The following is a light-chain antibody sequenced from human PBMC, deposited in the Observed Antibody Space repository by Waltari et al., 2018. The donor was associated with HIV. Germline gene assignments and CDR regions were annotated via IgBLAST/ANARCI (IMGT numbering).Light chain of an antibody. V-gene: IGLV2-8*01. CDR2: EVS. CDR3: SSYAGSNNFV. CDR1: SSDVGGYNY. J-gene: IGLJ1*01. Sequence: QSALTQPPSASGSPGQSVTISCTGTSSDVGGYNYVSWYQQHPGKAPKLMIYEVSKRPSGVPDRFSGSKSGHTASLTVSGLQPEDEADYYCSSYAGSNNFVFGTGTKVTVL.